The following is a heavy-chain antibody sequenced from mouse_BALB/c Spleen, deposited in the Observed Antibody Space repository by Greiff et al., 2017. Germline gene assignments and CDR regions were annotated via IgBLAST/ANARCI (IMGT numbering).Heavy chain of an antibody. J-gene: IGHJ4*01. CDR3: ARGGTEAMDY. V-gene: IGHV2-9*02. CDR2: IWAGGST. Sequence: VQGVESGPGLVAPSQSLSITCTVSGFSLTSYGVHWVRQPPGKGLEWLGVIWAGGSTNYNSALMSRLSISKDNSKSQVFLKMNSLQTDDTAMYYCARGGTEAMDYWGQGTSVTVSS. D-gene: IGHD3-3*01. CDR1: GFSLTSYG.